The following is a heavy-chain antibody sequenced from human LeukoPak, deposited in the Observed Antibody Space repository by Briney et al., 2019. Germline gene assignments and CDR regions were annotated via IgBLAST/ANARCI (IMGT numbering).Heavy chain of an antibody. J-gene: IGHJ4*02. CDR2: ISGSGGST. CDR3: AKDRLDYGYFDY. D-gene: IGHD4-17*01. CDR1: GFTFSSYA. V-gene: IGHV3-23*01. Sequence: GGSLRLSCAASGFTFSSYAMSWVRQAPGKGLEWVSAISGSGGSTYYADSVKGRFTISGDNSKNTLYLQMNSLRAEDTAVYYCAKDRLDYGYFDYWGQGTLVTVSS.